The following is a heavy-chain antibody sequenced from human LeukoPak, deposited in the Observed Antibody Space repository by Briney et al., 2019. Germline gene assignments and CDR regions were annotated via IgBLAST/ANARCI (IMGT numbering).Heavy chain of an antibody. CDR3: AKVPTYDSSGYYYVLDAFDI. J-gene: IGHJ3*02. V-gene: IGHV3-23*01. Sequence: GGSLRLSCAASGFTFSGYAMSWVRQTPGKGLEWVSAISGSGGSTYYADSVKGRFTISRDNSKNTLYLQMNSLRAEDTAVYYCAKVPTYDSSGYYYVLDAFDIWGQGTMVTVSS. CDR2: ISGSGGST. CDR1: GFTFSGYA. D-gene: IGHD3-22*01.